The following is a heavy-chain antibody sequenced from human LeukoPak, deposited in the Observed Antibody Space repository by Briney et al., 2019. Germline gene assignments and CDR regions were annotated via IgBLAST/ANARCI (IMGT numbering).Heavy chain of an antibody. V-gene: IGHV4-59*01. CDR2: IYYSGST. CDR3: ARVVDHGYSDY. CDR1: GGSISSYY. D-gene: IGHD5-24*01. Sequence: KPSETLSLICTVSGGSISSYYWSWIRQPPGEGLEWIGYIYYSGSTKYNPSLKSRVTISVDTSKNQFSLELSSVTAADTAVYYCARVVDHGYSDYWGLGTLVTVSS. J-gene: IGHJ4*02.